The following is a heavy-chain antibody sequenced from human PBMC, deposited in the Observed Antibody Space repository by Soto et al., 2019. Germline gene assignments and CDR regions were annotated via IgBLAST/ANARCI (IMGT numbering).Heavy chain of an antibody. CDR2: IYYSGST. J-gene: IGHJ6*02. D-gene: IGHD3-22*01. V-gene: IGHV4-59*01. CDR1: GGSISRCY. Sequence: PEKLRVTCTVSGGSISRCYWSGFRQLPGKGLEWIGYIYYSGSTNYNPSLKSRVTISVDTSKNQFSLKLSSVTAADTAVYYCARGTVGISCYYYDYHYYLMDFCGQGSTVTVSS. CDR3: ARGTVGISCYYYDYHYYLMDF.